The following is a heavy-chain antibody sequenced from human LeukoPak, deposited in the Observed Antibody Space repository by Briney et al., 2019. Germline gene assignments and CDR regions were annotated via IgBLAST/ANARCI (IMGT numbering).Heavy chain of an antibody. D-gene: IGHD1-1*01. Sequence: GGSLRLSCAASGFTFSSYWMSWVRQAPGKGLEWVSSITASSTAIYSADSVKGRFTISRDNSKYTLSLQMNSLRTEDTAVYYCAKVDNWKYGHHDFWGQGTLVTVSS. CDR1: GFTFSSYW. CDR3: AKVDNWKYGHHDF. J-gene: IGHJ4*02. CDR2: ITASSTAI. V-gene: IGHV3-23*01.